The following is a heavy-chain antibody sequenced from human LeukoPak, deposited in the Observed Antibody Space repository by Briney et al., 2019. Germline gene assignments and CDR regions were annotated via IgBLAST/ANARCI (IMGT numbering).Heavy chain of an antibody. Sequence: PGGSLRLSCAPSGFTVSSNYMTWVRQAPGKGLEWVANIKLDGSEKNYVDSVKGRFTISRDNTKNSLYLQMNSLRAEDTAVFYCARDQYDTWSRRGNFDSWGQGTLVIVSS. CDR3: ARDQYDTWSRRGNFDS. CDR1: GFTVSSNY. J-gene: IGHJ4*02. V-gene: IGHV3-7*03. D-gene: IGHD3-3*01. CDR2: IKLDGSEK.